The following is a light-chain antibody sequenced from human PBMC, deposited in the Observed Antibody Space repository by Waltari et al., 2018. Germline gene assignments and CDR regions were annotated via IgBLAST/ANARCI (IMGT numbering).Light chain of an antibody. Sequence: QSALTQPRSVSGSPGQSVTISCTATSTAVGCYNYVSGYQHHPGQAPKLMIYDVTERPSGVPDRFSGSKSGNTASLTISGLQADDEGDYHCCSYAGTSWVFGGGTKLTVL. CDR3: CSYAGTSWV. CDR2: DVT. J-gene: IGLJ3*02. CDR1: STAVGCYNY. V-gene: IGLV2-11*01.